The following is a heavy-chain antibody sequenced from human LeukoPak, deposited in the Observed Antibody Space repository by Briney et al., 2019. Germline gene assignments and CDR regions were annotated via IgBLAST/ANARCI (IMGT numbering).Heavy chain of an antibody. D-gene: IGHD3-22*01. CDR2: IWYDGSNK. CDR1: GFTFSSYG. CDR3: AKQHYYDSSGYYPPGD. Sequence: GGSLRLSCAASGFTFSSYGMHWVRQAPGKGLEWVAVIWYDGSNKYYADSVKGRFTIPRDNSKNTLYLQMNSLRAEDTAMYYCAKQHYYDSSGYYPPGDWGQGTLVTVSS. J-gene: IGHJ4*02. V-gene: IGHV3-33*06.